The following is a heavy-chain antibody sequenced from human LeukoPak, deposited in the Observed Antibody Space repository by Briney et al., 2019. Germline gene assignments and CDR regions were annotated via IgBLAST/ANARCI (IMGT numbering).Heavy chain of an antibody. D-gene: IGHD6-6*01. CDR3: ARARDSSSYLDY. V-gene: IGHV4-31*03. CDR1: GGSISSGGYY. J-gene: IGHJ4*02. CDR2: IYYSGST. Sequence: SETLSLTCTVSGGSISSGGYYWSWIRQHPGKGLEWIGYIYYSGSTYCNPSLKSRVTISVDTSKNQFSLKLSSVTAADTAVYYCARARDSSSYLDYWGQGTLVTVSS.